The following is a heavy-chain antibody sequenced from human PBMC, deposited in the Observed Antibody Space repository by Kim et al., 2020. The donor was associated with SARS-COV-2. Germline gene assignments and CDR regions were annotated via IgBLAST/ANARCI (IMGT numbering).Heavy chain of an antibody. CDR3: ARDAEIWFGEYGGHYYYYYGMDV. J-gene: IGHJ6*02. Sequence: GGSLRLSCAASGFTFSSYGMHWVRQAPGKGLEWVAVIWYDGSNKYYADSVKGRFTISRDNSKNTLYLQMNSLRAEDTAVYYCARDAEIWFGEYGGHYYYYYGMDVWGQGTTVTVSS. D-gene: IGHD3-10*01. CDR1: GFTFSSYG. CDR2: IWYDGSNK. V-gene: IGHV3-33*01.